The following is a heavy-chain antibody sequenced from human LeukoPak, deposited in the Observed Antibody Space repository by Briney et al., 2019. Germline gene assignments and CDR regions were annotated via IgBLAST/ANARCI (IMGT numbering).Heavy chain of an antibody. CDR2: IWYDGSKT. Sequence: GGSLRLSCAASGFTFSSHGMQWVRQAPGKGLEWVALIWYDGSKTNYVDSVMGRFTISRDSSKNTLYLQMDNLRVEDTAVYFCAKDLSYGSLWFDPWGQGTLVTVSS. D-gene: IGHD3-10*01. V-gene: IGHV3-33*06. CDR3: AKDLSYGSLWFDP. J-gene: IGHJ5*02. CDR1: GFTFSSHG.